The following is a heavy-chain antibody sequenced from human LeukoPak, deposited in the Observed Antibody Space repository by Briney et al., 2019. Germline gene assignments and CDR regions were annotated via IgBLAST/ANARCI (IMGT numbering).Heavy chain of an antibody. CDR2: IYRGGST. V-gene: IGHV3-66*01. J-gene: IGHJ4*02. D-gene: IGHD6-19*01. CDR3: ARDRIAVAGTLFDY. Sequence: GGSLRLSCAASGFTVSDNYMSWVRQAPGKGLVWVSVIYRGGSTYYAGSVKGRFTISRDNSKNTLYLQMNSLRAEDTAVYYCARDRIAVAGTLFDYWGQGTLVTVSS. CDR1: GFTVSDNY.